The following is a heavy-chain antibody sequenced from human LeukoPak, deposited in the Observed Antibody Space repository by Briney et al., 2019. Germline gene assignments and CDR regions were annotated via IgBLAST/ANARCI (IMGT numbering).Heavy chain of an antibody. Sequence: GGSLRLSCAASGFTFSSYAMHWVRQAPGKGLEWVAVISYDGSNKYYADSVKGRFTISRDNSKNTLYLQMDSLRVEDTAVYYCASDREDTANLHYFDYWGQGTLVTVSS. D-gene: IGHD5-18*01. CDR3: ASDREDTANLHYFDY. CDR2: ISYDGSNK. J-gene: IGHJ4*02. CDR1: GFTFSSYA. V-gene: IGHV3-30-3*01.